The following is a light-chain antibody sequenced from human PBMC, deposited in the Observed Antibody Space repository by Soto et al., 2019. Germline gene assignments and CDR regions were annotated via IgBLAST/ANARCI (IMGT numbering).Light chain of an antibody. CDR2: AAS. J-gene: IGKJ1*01. CDR3: PQYNNWPQT. CDR1: QSISSY. Sequence: DIQMTESPSSLSAFVGDGVTITCRASQSISSYLNWYQQKPGKAPKLLIYAASSLQSGVPSRFSGSGSGTAFTLTISSLQSEDFAVYYCPQYNNWPQTFGQATSVDI. V-gene: IGKV1-39*01.